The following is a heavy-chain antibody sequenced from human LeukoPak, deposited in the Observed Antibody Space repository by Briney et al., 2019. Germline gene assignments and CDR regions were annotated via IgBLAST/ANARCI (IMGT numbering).Heavy chain of an antibody. CDR3: AKGVQLGGHYFVY. Sequence: PGGSLRLSCAASGFTFSNYAMNWVRQAPGKGLEWVSGISGSGGSTHYADSVKGRFTISRDNPKNTLYLQMDSLRAEDTAIYYCAKGVQLGGHYFVYWGQGTLVTVPS. CDR2: ISGSGGST. J-gene: IGHJ4*02. V-gene: IGHV3-23*01. CDR1: GFTFSNYA. D-gene: IGHD1-1*01.